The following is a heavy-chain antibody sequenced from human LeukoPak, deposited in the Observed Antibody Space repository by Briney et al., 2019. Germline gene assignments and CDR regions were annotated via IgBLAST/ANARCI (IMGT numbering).Heavy chain of an antibody. J-gene: IGHJ1*01. CDR2: ISGSGGST. V-gene: IGHV3-23*01. Sequence: PGGSLRLSCAASGFTFSSYAMSWVRQAPGKGLEWVSAISGSGGSTYYADSVKGRFTISRDNSKNTLYLQMNSLRAEDTAVYYCAKDGNIVVVPAAQGTPILEYFQHWGQGTLVTVSS. D-gene: IGHD2-2*01. CDR3: AKDGNIVVVPAAQGTPILEYFQH. CDR1: GFTFSSYA.